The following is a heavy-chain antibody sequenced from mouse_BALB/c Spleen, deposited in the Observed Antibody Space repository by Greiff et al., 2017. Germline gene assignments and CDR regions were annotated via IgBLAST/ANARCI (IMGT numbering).Heavy chain of an antibody. CDR1: GDSITSGY. CDR3: ASPITTATSYWYFDV. Sequence: EVQLVESGPSLVKPSQTLSLTCSVTGDSITSGYWNWIRKFPGNKLEYMGYISYSGSTYYNPSLKSRISITRDTSKNQYYLQLNSVTTEDTATYYCASPITTATSYWYFDVWGAGTTVTVSS. V-gene: IGHV3-8*02. J-gene: IGHJ1*01. D-gene: IGHD1-2*01. CDR2: ISYSGST.